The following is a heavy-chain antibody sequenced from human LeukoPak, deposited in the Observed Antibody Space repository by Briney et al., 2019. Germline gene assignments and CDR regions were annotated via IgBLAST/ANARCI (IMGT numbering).Heavy chain of an antibody. J-gene: IGHJ6*02. CDR1: GFTFSSYA. V-gene: IGHV3-30-3*01. Sequence: LSGGSLRLSCAASGFTFSSYAMHWVRQAPGKGLEWVAVISYDGSNKYYADSVKGRFTISRDNSKNTLYLQMNSLRAEDTAVYYCARDKYLAAAGTEAFYYYGMDVWGQGTTVTVSS. CDR2: ISYDGSNK. D-gene: IGHD6-13*01. CDR3: ARDKYLAAAGTEAFYYYGMDV.